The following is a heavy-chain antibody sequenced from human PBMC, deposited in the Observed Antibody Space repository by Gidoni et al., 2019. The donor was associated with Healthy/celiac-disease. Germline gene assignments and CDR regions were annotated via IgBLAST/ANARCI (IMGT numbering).Heavy chain of an antibody. CDR3: AREGKDGDYVDY. V-gene: IGHV4-59*01. D-gene: IGHD4-17*01. Sequence: QVQLQESGPGLVKPSETLSLTCTVSGGSISSYYWSWIRQPPGKGLEWIGYIYYSGSTNYNPSIKSRVTISVDTSKNQFSLKLSSVTAADTAVYYCAREGKDGDYVDYWGQGTLVTVSS. CDR1: GGSISSYY. CDR2: IYYSGST. J-gene: IGHJ4*02.